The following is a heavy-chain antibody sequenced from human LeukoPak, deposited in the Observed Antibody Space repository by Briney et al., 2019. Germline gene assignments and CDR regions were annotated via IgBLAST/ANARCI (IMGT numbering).Heavy chain of an antibody. CDR1: GYSISSGYY. CDR2: IYHSGST. J-gene: IGHJ4*02. D-gene: IGHD3-22*01. CDR3: ARTSSGVYYFDY. Sequence: SETLSLTCTVSGYSISSGYYWGWIRQPPGKGLEWIGSIYHSGSTYYNPSLKSRVTISLDTSKNQFSLKLSSVTAADTAVYYCARTSSGVYYFDYWGQGTLVTVSS. V-gene: IGHV4-38-2*02.